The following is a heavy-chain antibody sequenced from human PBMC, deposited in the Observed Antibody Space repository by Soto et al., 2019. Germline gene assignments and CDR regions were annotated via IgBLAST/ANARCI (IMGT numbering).Heavy chain of an antibody. J-gene: IGHJ4*02. CDR3: AKMGWELQGDDY. CDR2: ISYDGSNK. CDR1: GFTFSSYG. V-gene: IGHV3-30*18. D-gene: IGHD1-26*01. Sequence: QVQLVESGGGVVQPGRSLRLSCAASGFTFSSYGMHWVRQAPGKGLEWVAVISYDGSNKYYADSVKGRFTISRDNSKNTLYLQMNSLRAEDKAVYYCAKMGWELQGDDYWGQGTLVTVSS.